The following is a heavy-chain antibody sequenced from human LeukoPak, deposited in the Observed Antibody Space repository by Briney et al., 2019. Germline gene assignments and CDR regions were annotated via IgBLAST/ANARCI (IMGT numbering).Heavy chain of an antibody. Sequence: GGSLRLSCAASGFTFSSYSMNWVRQAPGKGLEWVSSISSSSYIYYADSVKGRFTISRDNAKNSLYLQMNSLRAEDTAVYYCARDSVEMATGADYWGQGTLVTVSS. CDR1: GFTFSSYS. V-gene: IGHV3-21*01. CDR3: ARDSVEMATGADY. D-gene: IGHD5-24*01. J-gene: IGHJ4*02. CDR2: ISSSSYI.